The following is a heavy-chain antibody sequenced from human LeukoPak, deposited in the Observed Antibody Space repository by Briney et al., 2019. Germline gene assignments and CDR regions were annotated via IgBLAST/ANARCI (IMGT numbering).Heavy chain of an antibody. CDR2: IYYSGST. V-gene: IGHV4-59*01. J-gene: IGHJ4*02. CDR1: GGSISSYY. D-gene: IGHD6-13*01. Sequence: PSETLSLTCTVSGGSISSYYWSWIRQPPGKGLEWIGYIYYSGSTNYNPSLKSRVTISVDTSKNQFSLKLSSVTAADTAVYYCARAPSSSSWRIDYWGPGTLVTVSS. CDR3: ARAPSSSSWRIDY.